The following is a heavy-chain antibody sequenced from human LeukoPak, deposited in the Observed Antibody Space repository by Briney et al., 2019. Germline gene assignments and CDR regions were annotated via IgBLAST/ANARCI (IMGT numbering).Heavy chain of an antibody. CDR1: GFTFSSYA. CDR2: ISGSGVST. J-gene: IGHJ5*02. D-gene: IGHD4-17*01. Sequence: GGSLRLSCAASGFTFSSYAMSWVRQPPGKGLEWVSAISGSGVSTYYADSVKGRFTISRNNSKNTLYLQMDSLRAEDTAVYYCAKVMGTVTLNWFDPWGQGALVTVSS. V-gene: IGHV3-23*01. CDR3: AKVMGTVTLNWFDP.